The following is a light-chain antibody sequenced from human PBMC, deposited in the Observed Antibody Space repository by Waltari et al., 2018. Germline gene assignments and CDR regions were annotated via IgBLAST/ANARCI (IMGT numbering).Light chain of an antibody. J-gene: IGLJ1*01. CDR3: GSYTVTNNLYV. V-gene: IGLV2-8*01. Sequence: QSALPQPPPASGPPGQSAPISCPGPGLYVGVFNLVSWYQQRPGKAPKLLMFELNKRPSGVSSRFSGSKSANAASLTISGLQAEDEGDYYCGSYTVTNNLYVFGTGTKVTVL. CDR2: ELN. CDR1: GLYVGVFNL.